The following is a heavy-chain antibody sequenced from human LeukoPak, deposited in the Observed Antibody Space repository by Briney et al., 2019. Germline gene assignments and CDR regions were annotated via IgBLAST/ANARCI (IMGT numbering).Heavy chain of an antibody. V-gene: IGHV1-2*02. Sequence: ASVKVSCKASGYTFTGYYMHWVRQAPGQGLEWMGWINPNSGGTNYAQKFQGRVTMTRDTSISTAYMELSRLRSDDTAVYYCARDSTTGTTSTKSSFDYWGQGTLVTVSS. J-gene: IGHJ4*02. CDR1: GYTFTGYY. CDR3: ARDSTTGTTSTKSSFDY. D-gene: IGHD1-7*01. CDR2: INPNSGGT.